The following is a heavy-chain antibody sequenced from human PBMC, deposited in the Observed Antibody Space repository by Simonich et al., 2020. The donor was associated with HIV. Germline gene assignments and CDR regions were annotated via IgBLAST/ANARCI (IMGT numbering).Heavy chain of an antibody. CDR1: GYSISSGYY. CDR3: ARHDSSGFDY. V-gene: IGHV4-38-2*01. CDR2: INHSVST. J-gene: IGHJ4*02. Sequence: QVQLQESGPGLVKPSETLSLTCAVSGYSISSGYYWGWIRQPPGKGLGWIGEINHSVSTNYNPSLKSRVTISVDTSKNQFSLKLSSVTAADTAVYYCARHDSSGFDYWGQGTLVTVSS. D-gene: IGHD3-22*01.